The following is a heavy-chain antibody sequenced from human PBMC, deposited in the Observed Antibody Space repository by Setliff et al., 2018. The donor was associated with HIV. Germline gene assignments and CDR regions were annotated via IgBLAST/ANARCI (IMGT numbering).Heavy chain of an antibody. J-gene: IGHJ6*03. D-gene: IGHD3-16*01. CDR1: GGSISSSSYY. Sequence: SETLSLTCTVSGGSISSSSYYWGWIRQPPGKGLEWIGSIYYSGSTNYNPSLKSRVTMSVDTSKNQFSLKLSSVTAADTAVYYCARDVPWGDYYYYMDVWGKGTTVTVSS. V-gene: IGHV4-39*07. CDR2: IYYSGST. CDR3: ARDVPWGDYYYYMDV.